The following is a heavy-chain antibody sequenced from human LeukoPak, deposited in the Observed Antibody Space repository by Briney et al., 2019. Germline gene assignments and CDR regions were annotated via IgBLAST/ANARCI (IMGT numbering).Heavy chain of an antibody. Sequence: GGSLRLSCAASGFTFSSYGMHWVRQAPGKGLEWVAVIWYDGSNKYYADSVKGRFTISRDNSKNTLYLQMNSLRAEDTAVYYCARGADTMIRGVLFWGQGTLVTVSS. CDR2: IWYDGSNK. CDR3: ARGADTMIRGVLF. V-gene: IGHV3-33*01. J-gene: IGHJ4*02. D-gene: IGHD3-10*01. CDR1: GFTFSSYG.